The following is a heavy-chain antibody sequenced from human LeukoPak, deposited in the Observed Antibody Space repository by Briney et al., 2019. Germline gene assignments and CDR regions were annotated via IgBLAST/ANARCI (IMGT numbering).Heavy chain of an antibody. CDR2: IYSGGST. J-gene: IGHJ4*02. V-gene: IGHV3-53*01. Sequence: GALRLSCAASGFTVSSNYMSWVRQAPGKGLEWVSVIYSGGSTYYADSVKGRFTISRDNSKNTLYLQMNSLRAEDTAVYYCAGAVGTAMVTGFDYWGQGTLVTVSS. CDR1: GFTVSSNY. D-gene: IGHD5-18*01. CDR3: AGAVGTAMVTGFDY.